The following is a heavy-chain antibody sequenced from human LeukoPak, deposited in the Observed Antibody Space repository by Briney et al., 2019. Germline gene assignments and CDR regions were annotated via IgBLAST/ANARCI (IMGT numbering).Heavy chain of an antibody. Sequence: SETLSLTCAVYGGSFGGYYWSWIRQPPGKGLEWIGEINHSGSTNYNPSLKSRVTISVDTSKNQFSLKLSSVTAADTAVYYCARGPASKYYYAPRDYYYGMDVWGQGTTVTVSS. CDR3: ARGPASKYYYAPRDYYYGMDV. J-gene: IGHJ6*02. D-gene: IGHD3-10*01. V-gene: IGHV4-34*01. CDR2: INHSGST. CDR1: GGSFGGYY.